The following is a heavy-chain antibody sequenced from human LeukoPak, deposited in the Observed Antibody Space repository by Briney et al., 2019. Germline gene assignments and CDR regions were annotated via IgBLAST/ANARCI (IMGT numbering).Heavy chain of an antibody. D-gene: IGHD3-10*01. CDR3: ARGVNDGFPYYFDY. Sequence: ASVKVSCKASGYTFTAYYLHWVRQAPGQGLEWMGWINPNSGGTNYEQKFQGRVTMTRGTSISTAYMELSSLRSDDTAVYYCARGVNDGFPYYFDYWGQGTLVTVSS. V-gene: IGHV1-2*02. CDR2: INPNSGGT. CDR1: GYTFTAYY. J-gene: IGHJ4*02.